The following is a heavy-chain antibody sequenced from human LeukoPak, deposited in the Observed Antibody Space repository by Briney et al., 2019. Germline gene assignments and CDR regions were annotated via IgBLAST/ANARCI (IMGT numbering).Heavy chain of an antibody. D-gene: IGHD3-16*01. CDR3: AKAPRFGDHAAEYFYYYMDV. CDR2: IPRNGGST. J-gene: IGHJ6*03. CDR1: GFTFSSYA. Sequence: GGSLRLSCAASGFTFSSYAMSWVRQAPGKGLEWVSSIPRNGGSTYYADSVKGRFTISRDNSKNTLYVQMNSLRVDDTAVYYCAKAPRFGDHAAEYFYYYMDVWGKGTTVTVSS. V-gene: IGHV3-23*01.